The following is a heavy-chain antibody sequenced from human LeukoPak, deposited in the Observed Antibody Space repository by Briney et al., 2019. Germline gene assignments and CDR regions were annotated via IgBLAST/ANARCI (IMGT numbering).Heavy chain of an antibody. Sequence: PGGSLRLSYAASGFTFSSYAMSWVRQAPGKGLEWVSAISGSGGSTYYADSVKGRFTISRDNSKNTLYMQMNSLRAEDTAVYYCAKDSGSYHPEYFQHWGQGTLVTVSS. CDR1: GFTFSSYA. D-gene: IGHD1-26*01. CDR3: AKDSGSYHPEYFQH. V-gene: IGHV3-23*01. CDR2: ISGSGGST. J-gene: IGHJ1*01.